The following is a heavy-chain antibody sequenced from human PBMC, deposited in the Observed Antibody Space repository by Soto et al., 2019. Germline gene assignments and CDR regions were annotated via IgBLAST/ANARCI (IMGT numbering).Heavy chain of an antibody. CDR3: AKDGRLPSVYYYYYMDV. Sequence: GGSLRLSCAASGLTFSSYGMHWVRKAPGKGLEWVAVITYDGSNKYYADSVKGRFTISRDNSKNTLYLQMNSLRAEATAVYYCAKDGRLPSVYYYYYMDVWGKGTTVTVSS. CDR2: ITYDGSNK. D-gene: IGHD4-17*01. CDR1: GLTFSSYG. J-gene: IGHJ6*03. V-gene: IGHV3-30*18.